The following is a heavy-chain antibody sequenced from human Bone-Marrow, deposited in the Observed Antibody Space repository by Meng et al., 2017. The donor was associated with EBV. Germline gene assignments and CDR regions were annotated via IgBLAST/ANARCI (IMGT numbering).Heavy chain of an antibody. J-gene: IGHJ5*02. CDR1: CFTFSSYW. V-gene: IGHV3-74*01. CDR3: ARGCVVVIAMGFDP. CDR2: INSDGSST. D-gene: IGHD2-21*01. Sequence: VQLVGAVRGLVQPRGSLTLCCAVGCFTFSSYWLHWVRQAPGKGLVWRSRINSDGSSTSYADSVKSRFPISRDNDNYTLYLQMNSLSAEDTAVYYCARGCVVVIAMGFDPWGQGTLVTVSS.